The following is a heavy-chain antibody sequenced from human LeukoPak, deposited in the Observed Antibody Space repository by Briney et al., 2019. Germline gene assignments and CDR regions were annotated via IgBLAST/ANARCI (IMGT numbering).Heavy chain of an antibody. Sequence: GGSLRLSCAASGLTVSSNCMSWVRQAPGKGLEWVSFIYSGGNTYYADSVKGRFTISRDNSKNTVHLQMNSLRAEDTAMYYCARRAGDYSHPYDYWGQGTPVTVSS. V-gene: IGHV3-53*01. D-gene: IGHD3-22*01. CDR1: GLTVSSNC. CDR3: ARRAGDYSHPYDY. CDR2: IYSGGNT. J-gene: IGHJ4*02.